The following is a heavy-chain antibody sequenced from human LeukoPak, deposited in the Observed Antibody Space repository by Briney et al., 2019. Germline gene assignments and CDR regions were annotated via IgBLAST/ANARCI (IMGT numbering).Heavy chain of an antibody. Sequence: TGGSLRLSCAASGFTFTTYWMSWVRQTPEKGLEWVANIKEDGSRDYYVDSVKGRFTISRDNAKNLLYLQMKSLRAEDTVTYYCARDGGGYDSWGQGTLVTVSS. V-gene: IGHV3-7*01. D-gene: IGHD5-24*01. CDR3: ARDGGGYDS. J-gene: IGHJ5*01. CDR2: IKEDGSRD. CDR1: GFTFTTYW.